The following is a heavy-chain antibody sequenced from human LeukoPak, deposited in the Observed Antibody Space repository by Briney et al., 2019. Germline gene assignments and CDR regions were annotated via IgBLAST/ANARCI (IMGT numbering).Heavy chain of an antibody. D-gene: IGHD3-22*01. Sequence: PSETLSLTCAVYGGSFSGYYWSWIRQPPGKGLEWIGEINHSGSTNYNPSLKSRVTISVDTSKNQFSLKLSSVTAADTAVYYCARWQFILVDGSSGYYSHWGQGTLVTVSS. CDR1: GGSFSGYY. CDR3: ARWQFILVDGSSGYYSH. V-gene: IGHV4-34*01. CDR2: INHSGST. J-gene: IGHJ4*02.